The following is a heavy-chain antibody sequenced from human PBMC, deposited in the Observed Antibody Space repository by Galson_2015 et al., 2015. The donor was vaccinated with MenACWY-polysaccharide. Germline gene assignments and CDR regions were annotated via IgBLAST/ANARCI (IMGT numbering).Heavy chain of an antibody. CDR1: GFPFSGYW. V-gene: IGHV3-7*01. J-gene: IGHJ4*02. Sequence: SLRLSCAASGFPFSGYWMTWVRQAPGKGLDWVANINPDGSDKYYAGSMRGRFSISRDNSKNSLYLQINSLTADDTAVYYCARHEDWGSGYWGQGTLVTVSS. D-gene: IGHD3/OR15-3a*01. CDR3: ARHEDWGSGY. CDR2: INPDGSDK.